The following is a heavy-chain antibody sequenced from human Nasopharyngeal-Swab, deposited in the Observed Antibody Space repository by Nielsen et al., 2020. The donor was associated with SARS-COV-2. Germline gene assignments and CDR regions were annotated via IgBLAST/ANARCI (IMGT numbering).Heavy chain of an antibody. CDR3: AKDDVVRGDAFDI. J-gene: IGHJ3*02. V-gene: IGHV3-23*01. Sequence: GESLKISCLASGFTFNIYAMAWVRRTPGRGLQWVSGISASGGSTYYTDSVQGRFAVSRDNSRNTLYLQMHSLRVEDTALYYCAKDDVVRGDAFDIWGQGTMVTVSS. CDR2: ISASGGST. D-gene: IGHD3-10*01. CDR1: GFTFNIYA.